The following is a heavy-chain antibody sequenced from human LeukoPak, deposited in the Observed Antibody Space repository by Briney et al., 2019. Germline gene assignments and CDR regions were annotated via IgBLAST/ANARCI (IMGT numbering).Heavy chain of an antibody. D-gene: IGHD4-23*01. V-gene: IGHV3-23*01. CDR2: ISGSGGST. CDR1: GFTFSSYA. CDR3: AKSKIKGGRWSGAFDY. J-gene: IGHJ4*02. Sequence: GRSLRLSCAASGFTFSSYAMSWVRQAPGKGLEWVSAISGSGGSTYYADSVKGRFTISRDNSKNTLYLQMNSLRAEDTAVYYCAKSKIKGGRWSGAFDYWGQGTLVTVSS.